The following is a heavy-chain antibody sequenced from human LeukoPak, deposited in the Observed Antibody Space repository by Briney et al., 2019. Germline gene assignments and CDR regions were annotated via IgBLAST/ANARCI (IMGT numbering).Heavy chain of an antibody. CDR1: GDSISSNKW. J-gene: IGHJ1*01. D-gene: IGHD2-21*02. V-gene: IGHV4-4*02. CDR2: IHHSGRT. CDR3: ARSDDYYIRH. Sequence: PSGTLSLTCAVSGDSISSNKWWNWVRRPPGKWLEWIGEIHHSGRTNYNPSLKSRVTISVDKSKNEFSLNLSSVTAADTAVYYCARSDDYYIRHWGQGTLVTVSS.